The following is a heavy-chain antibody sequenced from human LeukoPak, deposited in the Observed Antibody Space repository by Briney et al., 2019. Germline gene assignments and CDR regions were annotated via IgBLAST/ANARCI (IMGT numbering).Heavy chain of an antibody. V-gene: IGHV6-1*01. J-gene: IGHJ3*02. CDR2: TYQKPI. Sequence: SQTLSLTCAISGDTVSSNSVAWNWIRQSPSRGLEWLGRTYQKPIYYGMSVKGRITINPDTSNNRLYLHLNSVTPEDTAVYYCARGRWSTFDIWGQGTMVTVSS. CDR1: GDTVSSNSVA. CDR3: ARGRWSTFDI. D-gene: IGHD2-8*02.